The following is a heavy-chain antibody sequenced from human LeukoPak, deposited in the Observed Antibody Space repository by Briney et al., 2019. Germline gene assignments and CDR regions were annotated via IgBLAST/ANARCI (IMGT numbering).Heavy chain of an antibody. CDR1: GGSISSSTYY. CDR2: IYYSGST. V-gene: IGHV4-39*07. Sequence: SETLSLTCTVSGGSISSSTYYWGWIRQPPGKGLEWIGSIYYSGSTYYNPSLMSRVTISVDTSKNQFSLRLSSVTAADTAVYYCARDRDILCSSTSCQGWFDPWGQGTLVTVSS. CDR3: ARDRDILCSSTSCQGWFDP. J-gene: IGHJ5*02. D-gene: IGHD2-2*01.